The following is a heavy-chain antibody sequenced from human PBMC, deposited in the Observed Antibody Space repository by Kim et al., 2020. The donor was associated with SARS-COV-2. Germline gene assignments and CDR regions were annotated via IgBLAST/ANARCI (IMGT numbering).Heavy chain of an antibody. J-gene: IGHJ4*02. CDR3: AKPSYSGCSVYSY. CDR2: ISGSGGDI. V-gene: IGHV3-23*01. D-gene: IGHD5-12*01. Sequence: GGSLRLSCSASGFPFGRYTMRWVRQAPGKGLEWVSGISGSGGDIYYADFVKGRFTISRDNSKGTLFLQMNSLRADDTALYYCAKPSYSGCSVYSYWDEG. CDR1: GFPFGRYT.